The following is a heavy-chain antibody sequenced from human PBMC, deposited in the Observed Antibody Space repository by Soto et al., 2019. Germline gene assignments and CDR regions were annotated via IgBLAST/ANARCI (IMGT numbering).Heavy chain of an antibody. CDR1: GYTFTSYA. CDR2: INAGNGNT. CDR3: AKNSGYDSFYYYYMDV. J-gene: IGHJ6*03. Sequence: ASVKVSCKASGYTFTSYAMHWVRQAPGQRLEWMGWINAGNGNTKYSQKFQGRVTITRDTSASTAYMELSSLRSEDTAVYYCAKNSGYDSFYYYYMDVWGKGTTVTVSS. V-gene: IGHV1-3*01. D-gene: IGHD5-12*01.